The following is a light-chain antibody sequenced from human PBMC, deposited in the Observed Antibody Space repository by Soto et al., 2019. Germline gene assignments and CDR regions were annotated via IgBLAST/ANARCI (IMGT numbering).Light chain of an antibody. Sequence: DIQMTQSPSSLSASLGDRVTITCRASQTINNYLHWYQQRPGEAPKLLIYSASNLQTGVPLRFSGSGSGTHFTLTISSLQPEDFATYYCQQSSSTPHTFGQGTIVEIK. CDR1: QTINNY. CDR2: SAS. V-gene: IGKV1-39*01. J-gene: IGKJ2*01. CDR3: QQSSSTPHT.